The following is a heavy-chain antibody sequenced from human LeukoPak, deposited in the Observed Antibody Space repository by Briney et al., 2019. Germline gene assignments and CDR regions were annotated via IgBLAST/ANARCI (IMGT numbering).Heavy chain of an antibody. D-gene: IGHD4-17*01. CDR3: ASFDYGDFWYFDI. V-gene: IGHV4-59*01. J-gene: IGHJ2*01. Sequence: PSETLSLTCTVSGGSISSYYWSWIRQPPGKGLEWIGYIYYSGSTNYNPSLKSRVTISVDTSKNQFSLKLSSVTGADTAVYYCASFDYGDFWYFDIWGRGALVTVSS. CDR2: IYYSGST. CDR1: GGSISSYY.